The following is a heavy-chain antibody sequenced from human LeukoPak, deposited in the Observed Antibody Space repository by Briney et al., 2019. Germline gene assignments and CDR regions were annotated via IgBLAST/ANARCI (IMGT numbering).Heavy chain of an antibody. D-gene: IGHD3-16*02. Sequence: SETLSLTXTVSGGSIASGSYYWSWIRQPAGKGLEWIGRISASGSTNYNPSLKSRVTISVDPSNEPFSLKLSSVTAADTAVYYCARVVDYVWGSYQGYFDYWGQGTLVTVSS. CDR2: ISASGST. J-gene: IGHJ4*02. CDR1: GGSIASGSYY. CDR3: ARVVDYVWGSYQGYFDY. V-gene: IGHV4-61*02.